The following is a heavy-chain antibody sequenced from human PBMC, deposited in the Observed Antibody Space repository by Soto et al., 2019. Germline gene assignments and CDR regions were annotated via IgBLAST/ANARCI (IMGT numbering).Heavy chain of an antibody. D-gene: IGHD1-1*01. Sequence: GESLKISCAASGFTFSSYSMNWVRQAPGKGLEWVSSISSSSSYIYYADSVKGRFTISRDNAKNSLYLQMNSLRAEDTAVYYCARGDWNDPFDYWGQGTLVTVSS. V-gene: IGHV3-21*01. J-gene: IGHJ4*02. CDR1: GFTFSSYS. CDR3: ARGDWNDPFDY. CDR2: ISSSSSYI.